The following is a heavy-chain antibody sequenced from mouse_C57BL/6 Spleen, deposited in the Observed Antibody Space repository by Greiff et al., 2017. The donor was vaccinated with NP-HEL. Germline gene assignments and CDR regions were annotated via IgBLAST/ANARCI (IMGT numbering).Heavy chain of an antibody. J-gene: IGHJ4*01. CDR1: GYTFTSYW. CDR3: ARSDYYGSRRAMDY. D-gene: IGHD1-1*01. Sequence: QVQLQQPGAELVMPGASVKLSCKASGYTFTSYWMHWVKQRPGQGLEWIGEIDPSDSYTNYNQKFKGKSTLTVDKSSSTAYMQLSSLTSEDSAVYYCARSDYYGSRRAMDYWGQGTSVTVSS. CDR2: IDPSDSYT. V-gene: IGHV1-69*01.